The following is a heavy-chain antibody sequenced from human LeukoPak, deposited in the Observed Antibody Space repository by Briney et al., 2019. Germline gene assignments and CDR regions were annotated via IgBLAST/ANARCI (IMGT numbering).Heavy chain of an antibody. V-gene: IGHV3-7*01. D-gene: IGHD3-3*01. CDR2: IKQDGSEK. J-gene: IGHJ4*02. Sequence: GGSLRLSCAASGFTFSSYWMSWVRQAPGKGLEWVANIKQDGSEKYYVDSVKGRFTISRDNAKNSLYLQINSLRAEDTAVYYCARDPLGVFGVVTSFDYWGQGTLVTVSS. CDR3: ARDPLGVFGVVTSFDY. CDR1: GFTFSSYW.